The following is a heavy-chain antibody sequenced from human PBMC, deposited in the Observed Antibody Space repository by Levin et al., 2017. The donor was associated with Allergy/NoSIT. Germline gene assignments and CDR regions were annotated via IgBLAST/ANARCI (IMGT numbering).Heavy chain of an antibody. Sequence: PSETLSLTCTVSGGSISSSSYYWGWIRQPPGKGLEWIGSIYYSGSTYYNPSLKSRVTISVDTSKNQFSLKLSSVTAADTAVYYCARGNYYDSSGYYSYFDYWGQGTLVTVSS. V-gene: IGHV4-39*07. CDR1: GGSISSSSYY. CDR2: IYYSGST. D-gene: IGHD3-22*01. J-gene: IGHJ4*02. CDR3: ARGNYYDSSGYYSYFDY.